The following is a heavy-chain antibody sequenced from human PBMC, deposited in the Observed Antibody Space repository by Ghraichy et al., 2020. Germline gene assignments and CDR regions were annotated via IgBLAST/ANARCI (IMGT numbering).Heavy chain of an antibody. CDR1: GASINSNDWY. CDR2: IYSRGST. V-gene: IGHV4-61*02. D-gene: IGHD1-26*01. J-gene: IGHJ5*02. CDR3: AKANVEDSGLWA. Sequence: SETLSLTCTVSGASINSNDWYWNWIRQPAGKGLEWIGRIYSRGSTNYNPSLKCRITMSVDTSKNKISLKLSSATAADTAVYYCAKANVEDSGLWAWGQGALVTVSS.